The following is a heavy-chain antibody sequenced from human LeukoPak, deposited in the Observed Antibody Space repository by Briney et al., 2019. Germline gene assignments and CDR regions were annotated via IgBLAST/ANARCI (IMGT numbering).Heavy chain of an antibody. J-gene: IGHJ5*02. CDR3: AGLHFAAAEEFDP. CDR2: IYYSGNT. CDR1: GGSLSAHW. V-gene: IGHV4-59*08. D-gene: IGHD6-13*01. Sequence: SETLSLTCTVSGGSLSAHWWSWIRRPPGKGLEWIGYIYYSGNTNYNPSLNTRVTISVDTSKNQFSLNLRSVTAADTAVYYCAGLHFAAAEEFDPWGQGTLVTVSS.